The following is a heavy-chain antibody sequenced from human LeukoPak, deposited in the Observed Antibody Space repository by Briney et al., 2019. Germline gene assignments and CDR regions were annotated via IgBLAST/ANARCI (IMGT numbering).Heavy chain of an antibody. J-gene: IGHJ6*04. CDR1: GFIVSSCE. CDR2: ISSSGSTI. D-gene: IGHD3-10*02. CDR3: AELGITMIGGV. Sequence: GGSLRLSCAVSGFIVSSCEMNWVRQAPGKGLEWVSYISSSGSTIYYADSVKGRFTISRDNAKNSLYLQMNSLRAEDTAVYYCAELGITMIGGVWGKGTTVTISS. V-gene: IGHV3-48*03.